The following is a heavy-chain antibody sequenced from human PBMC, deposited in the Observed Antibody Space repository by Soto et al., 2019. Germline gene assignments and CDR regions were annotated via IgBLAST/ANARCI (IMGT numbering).Heavy chain of an antibody. D-gene: IGHD2-15*01. Sequence: SETLSLTCAVSGGSISSSNWWSWVRQPPGKGLEWIGEIYHSGSTNYNPSLKSRVTISVDKSKNQFSLKLSSVTAADTAVYYCARASVVVAATPFDYWGQGTLVTVS. CDR2: IYHSGST. V-gene: IGHV4-4*02. CDR3: ARASVVVAATPFDY. CDR1: GGSISSSNW. J-gene: IGHJ4*02.